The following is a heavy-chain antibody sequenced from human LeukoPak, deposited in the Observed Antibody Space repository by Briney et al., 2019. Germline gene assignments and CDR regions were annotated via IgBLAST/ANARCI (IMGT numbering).Heavy chain of an antibody. CDR1: GFTFSSYA. CDR2: ISGSGGST. V-gene: IGHV3-23*01. Sequence: GGSLRLSCAASGFTFSSYAMSWVRQAPGKGLEWVSAISGSGGSTYYADSVKGRFTISRDNSKNTLYLQMNSLRAEDTAVYYCAKDRSSGWYRRRAEYFQHWGQGTLVTVSS. J-gene: IGHJ1*01. D-gene: IGHD6-19*01. CDR3: AKDRSSGWYRRRAEYFQH.